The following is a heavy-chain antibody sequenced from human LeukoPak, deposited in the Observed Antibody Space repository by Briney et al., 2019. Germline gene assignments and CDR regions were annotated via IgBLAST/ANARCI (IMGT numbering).Heavy chain of an antibody. CDR2: IIPMFDTP. V-gene: IGHV1-69*13. Sequence: SVKVSCKASGYTFTSYDINWVRQATGQGLEWMGGIIPMFDTPIYAQKFQGRVTITADESTSTVYMELSSLRSEDTAVYFCASTDYYDSRGYGGSFAIWGQGTMVTVSS. CDR3: ASTDYYDSRGYGGSFAI. CDR1: GYTFTSYD. J-gene: IGHJ3*02. D-gene: IGHD3-22*01.